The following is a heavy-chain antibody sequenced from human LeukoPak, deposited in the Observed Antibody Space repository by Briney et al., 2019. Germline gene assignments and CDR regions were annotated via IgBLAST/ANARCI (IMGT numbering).Heavy chain of an antibody. J-gene: IGHJ4*02. Sequence: KPSETLSLTCAVYGGSFSGCYWSWIRQPPGKGLEWIGEINHRGSTNYNPSLKSRVTISVDTSKNQFSLKLSSVTAADTAVYYCARGELRYFDWLLRGTYFDYWGQGTLVTVSS. CDR3: ARGELRYFDWLLRGTYFDY. D-gene: IGHD3-9*01. CDR1: GGSFSGCY. V-gene: IGHV4-34*01. CDR2: INHRGST.